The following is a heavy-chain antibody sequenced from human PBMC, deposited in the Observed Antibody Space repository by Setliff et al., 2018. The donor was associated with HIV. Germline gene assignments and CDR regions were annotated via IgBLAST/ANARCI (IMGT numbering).Heavy chain of an antibody. CDR2: IYYSGNT. CDR3: ARNLGIGSAYFQH. CDR1: GGSISSGNYY. D-gene: IGHD6-19*01. V-gene: IGHV4-31*03. J-gene: IGHJ1*01. Sequence: SETLSLTCTVSGGSISSGNYYWSWIRQHPGKGLEWIGYIYYSGNTYYNPSLKSRVFISVDTSKKQVSLKVTSVTAADTALYYCARNLGIGSAYFQHWGLGTLVTVSS.